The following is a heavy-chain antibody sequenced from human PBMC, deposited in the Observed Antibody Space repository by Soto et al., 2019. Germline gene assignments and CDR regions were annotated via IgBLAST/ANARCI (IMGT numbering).Heavy chain of an antibody. J-gene: IGHJ4*02. Sequence: SETLSLTCTVSGGSISSYYWSWIRQPPGKGLEWIGYIYYSGSTNYNPSLKSRVTISVDTSKNQFSLKLSSVTAADTAVYYCARSGPEGKNWGYWGQGTLVTVSS. CDR2: IYYSGST. V-gene: IGHV4-59*01. CDR1: GGSISSYY. D-gene: IGHD1-26*01. CDR3: ARSGPEGKNWGY.